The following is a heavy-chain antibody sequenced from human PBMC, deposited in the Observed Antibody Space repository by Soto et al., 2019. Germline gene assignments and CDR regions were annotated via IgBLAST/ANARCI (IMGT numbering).Heavy chain of an antibody. D-gene: IGHD4-17*01. J-gene: IGHJ4*02. CDR1: GFTFTSYS. Sequence: EVQLVESGGGLVQPGGSLRLSCAASGFTFTSYSMNWVCQAPGKGLEWISYITSSSSTTYADSVKGRFTISRDNAENSLSLQMNNLRDEDTAVYYCARDLNYGFDYWGQGILVTVSS. V-gene: IGHV3-48*02. CDR3: ARDLNYGFDY. CDR2: ITSSSSTT.